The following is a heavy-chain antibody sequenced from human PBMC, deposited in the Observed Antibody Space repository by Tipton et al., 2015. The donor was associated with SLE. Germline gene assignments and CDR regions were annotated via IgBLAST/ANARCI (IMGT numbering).Heavy chain of an antibody. CDR3: AKSDILGYYFDY. CDR2: MYSGGRI. V-gene: IGHV3-23*03. CDR1: GFAFSSYA. J-gene: IGHJ4*02. D-gene: IGHD7-27*01. Sequence: SLRLSCKASGFAFSSYAMTWVRQAPGKGLEWVSVMYSGGRIHYGDSVKGRFTISRDNSKSTLYLQMNSLRAEDTALYYCAKSDILGYYFDYWGQGTLVTVSS.